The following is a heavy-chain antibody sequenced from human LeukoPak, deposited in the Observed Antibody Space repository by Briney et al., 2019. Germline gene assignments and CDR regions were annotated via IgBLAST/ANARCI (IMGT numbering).Heavy chain of an antibody. CDR3: ASRATVTTDRFWFDP. CDR1: GFTFSSNY. CDR2: ICSGGST. J-gene: IGHJ5*02. Sequence: PGGSLRLSCAASGFTFSSNYMSWVRQAPGKGLKWVSVICSGGSTYYADSVKGRFTISRDNSKNTLYLQMNSLRAEDTAVYYCASRATVTTDRFWFDPWGQGTLVTVSS. D-gene: IGHD4-11*01. V-gene: IGHV3-53*01.